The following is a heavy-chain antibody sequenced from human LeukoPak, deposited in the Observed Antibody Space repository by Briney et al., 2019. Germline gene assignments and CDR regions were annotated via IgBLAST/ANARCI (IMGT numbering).Heavy chain of an antibody. Sequence: PGGSLRLSCAASGFTFNNYGMHWVRQAPGKGLEWVAVISYDGRNKHYPDSVKGRFTISRDNSKNTLYLQMNSLRAEDTAVYYCAREMVYLDYWGQGTLVTVSS. D-gene: IGHD2-8*01. J-gene: IGHJ4*02. CDR1: GFTFNNYG. CDR3: AREMVYLDY. V-gene: IGHV3-30*03. CDR2: ISYDGRNK.